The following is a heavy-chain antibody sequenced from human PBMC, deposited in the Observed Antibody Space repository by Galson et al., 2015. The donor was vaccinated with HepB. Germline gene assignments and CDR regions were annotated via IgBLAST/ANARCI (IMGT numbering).Heavy chain of an antibody. CDR2: ISWNSDFT. D-gene: IGHD3-10*01. CDR1: GFTFEDYA. Sequence: SLRLSCAASGFTFEDYAMHWVRQVPGKGLEWVSGISWNSDFTGYADSVRGRFTISRDNARYSLYLQMNSLRTEDTALYYCAQGLTYYYGSGSYFVAMDVWGQGTTVTVSS. V-gene: IGHV3-9*01. CDR3: AQGLTYYYGSGSYFVAMDV. J-gene: IGHJ6*02.